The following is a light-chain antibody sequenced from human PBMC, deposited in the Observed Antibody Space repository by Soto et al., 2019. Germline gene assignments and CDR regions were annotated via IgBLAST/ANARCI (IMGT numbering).Light chain of an antibody. CDR3: QQYKAYSYT. CDR1: QSLNIW. V-gene: IGKV1-5*03. CDR2: KPS. Sequence: DIEMTQSPSTLSPSVGDRVTITCRAAQSLNIWLAWYQQNPGKAPTLLISKPSSLESGVPSRFSGRGSGTEFSLTISSLQPDDFATYYCQQYKAYSYTFGQGTKLEMK. J-gene: IGKJ2*01.